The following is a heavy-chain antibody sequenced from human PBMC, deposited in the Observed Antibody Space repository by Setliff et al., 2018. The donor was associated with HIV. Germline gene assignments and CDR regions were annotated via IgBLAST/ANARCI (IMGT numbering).Heavy chain of an antibody. J-gene: IGHJ2*01. CDR1: GGSISSYY. Sequence: KPSETLSLTCTVSGGSISSYYWSWIRQPPGKGLEWIGYVYYTGSTNYNPSLKSRVTISIDTSKNQFSLKLSSVTAADTAVYYCARHQGKYYDSSDYSGWFFDLWGRGTLVTVSS. CDR3: ARHQGKYYDSSDYSGWFFDL. V-gene: IGHV4-59*08. CDR2: VYYTGST. D-gene: IGHD3-22*01.